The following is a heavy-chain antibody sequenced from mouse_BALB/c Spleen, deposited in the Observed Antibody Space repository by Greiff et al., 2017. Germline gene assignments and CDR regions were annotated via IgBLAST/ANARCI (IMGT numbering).Heavy chain of an antibody. CDR2: ISSGSSTI. D-gene: IGHD2-3*01. V-gene: IGHV5-17*02. CDR3: ARFDGYYAMDY. CDR1: GFTFSSFG. J-gene: IGHJ4*01. Sequence: EVQGVESGGGLVQPGGSRKLSCAASGFTFSSFGMHWVRQAPEKGLEWVAYISSGSSTIYYADTVKGRFTISRDNPKNTLFLQMTSLRSEDTAMYYCARFDGYYAMDYWGQGTSVTVSS.